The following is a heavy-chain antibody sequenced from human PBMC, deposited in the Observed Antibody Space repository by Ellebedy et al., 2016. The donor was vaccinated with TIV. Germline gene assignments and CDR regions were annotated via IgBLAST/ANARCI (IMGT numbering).Heavy chain of an antibody. D-gene: IGHD5-12*01. CDR1: GGSISGYY. CDR3: ARTTTEPRYSGYVPPYYFDY. CDR2: ISYSGST. Sequence: MPSETLSLTCIVSGGSISGYYWSRIRQPPGKGLEWVVYISYSGSTNYNPSLKSRVTMSVDTSKNEFSLRLSSVTAADTAVYYCARTTTEPRYSGYVPPYYFDYWGQGTLVTVSS. J-gene: IGHJ4*02. V-gene: IGHV4-59*08.